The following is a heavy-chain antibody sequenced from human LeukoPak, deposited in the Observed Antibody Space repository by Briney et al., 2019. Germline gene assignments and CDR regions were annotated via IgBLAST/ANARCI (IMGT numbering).Heavy chain of an antibody. V-gene: IGHV3-9*01. J-gene: IGHJ4*02. Sequence: GGSLRLPCVASGFTFDDYAMHWVRQAPGKGLEWVSGISWKSGSIGYAGSVKGRFTISRDNAKNSLYLQMNSLRTEDTALYYCAKSTSGSYYNPYFDYWGQGTLVTVSS. CDR2: ISWKSGSI. D-gene: IGHD1-26*01. CDR3: AKSTSGSYYNPYFDY. CDR1: GFTFDDYA.